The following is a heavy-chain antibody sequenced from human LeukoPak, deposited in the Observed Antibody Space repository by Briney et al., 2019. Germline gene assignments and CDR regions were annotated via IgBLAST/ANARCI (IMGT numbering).Heavy chain of an antibody. Sequence: SETLSLTCTVSGGSISSDYWSWIRQPPGKGLEWIGYIYYIGSTNYNPSLKSRITISVDTSKSHFSLKLSSVTAADTAVYYCARVVGATGSSDYWGRGTLVTVSS. D-gene: IGHD1-26*01. CDR1: GGSISSDY. CDR2: IYYIGST. J-gene: IGHJ4*02. CDR3: ARVVGATGSSDY. V-gene: IGHV4-59*01.